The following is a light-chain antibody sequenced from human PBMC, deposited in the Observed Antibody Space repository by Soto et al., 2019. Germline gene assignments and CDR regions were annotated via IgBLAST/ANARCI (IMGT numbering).Light chain of an antibody. CDR3: QQYNSYSERT. V-gene: IGKV1-5*01. CDR1: QSISSW. Sequence: DIQMTQSPSTLSASVGDRVTITCRASQSISSWLAWYQQKPGKAPKLLIYDASSLEGGVPSRFSGSGSGTEFTLTISSLQPDDFATYYCQQYNSYSERTFGQGTKVDIK. J-gene: IGKJ1*01. CDR2: DAS.